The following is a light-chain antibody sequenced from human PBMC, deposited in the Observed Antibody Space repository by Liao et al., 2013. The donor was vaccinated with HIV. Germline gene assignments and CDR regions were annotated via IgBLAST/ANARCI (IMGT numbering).Light chain of an antibody. Sequence: SYELTQPPSVSVSPGQTASITCSGDKLGYKYASWYQQRPGQSPVLVIYQGTKRPSGIPERFSGSNSGNTATLTISGTQAMDEADYYCQAWDSSTVVFGGGTKLTV. J-gene: IGLJ2*01. V-gene: IGLV3-1*01. CDR1: KLGYKY. CDR2: QGT. CDR3: QAWDSSTVV.